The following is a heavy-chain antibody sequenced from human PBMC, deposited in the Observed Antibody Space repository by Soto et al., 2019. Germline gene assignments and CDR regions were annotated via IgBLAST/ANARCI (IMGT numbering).Heavy chain of an antibody. J-gene: IGHJ6*02. V-gene: IGHV3-43*01. CDR3: AKDAQYVGSSGWYQNYYYGMDV. CDR2: ISWDGGST. D-gene: IGHD6-19*01. Sequence: GGSLRLSCAASGFTFDDYTMHWVRQAPGKGLEWVSLISWDGGSTYYADSVKGRFTISRDNSKNSLYLQMNSLRTEDTALYYCAKDAQYVGSSGWYQNYYYGMDVWGQGTTVTVSS. CDR1: GFTFDDYT.